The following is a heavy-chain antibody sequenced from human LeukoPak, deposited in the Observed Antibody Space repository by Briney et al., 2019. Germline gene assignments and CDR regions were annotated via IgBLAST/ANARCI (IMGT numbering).Heavy chain of an antibody. D-gene: IGHD3-16*01. Sequence: GESLKISCAASGLTFSNSWMHWVRQAPGKGLVWVSRINNVGSATSYADSVKGRFTISRDNAKDTLYLQMNSLRAEDTAVYFCARVSGLGMNEYLQHWGQGTLVTVSS. V-gene: IGHV3-74*01. J-gene: IGHJ1*01. CDR1: GLTFSNSW. CDR2: INNVGSAT. CDR3: ARVSGLGMNEYLQH.